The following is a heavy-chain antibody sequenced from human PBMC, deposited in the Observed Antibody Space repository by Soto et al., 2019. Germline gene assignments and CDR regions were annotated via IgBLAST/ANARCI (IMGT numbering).Heavy chain of an antibody. CDR2: IYYSGST. D-gene: IGHD3-16*01. J-gene: IGHJ3*02. CDR3: ARVWGGAFDI. V-gene: IGHV4-59*01. Sequence: SETLSLTCTVAGGSISSYYWSLIRQPPGKGLEWIGYIYYSGSTNYNPSLKSRVTISVDTSKNQFSLKLSSVTAADTAVYYCARVWGGAFDIWGQGTMVTVSS. CDR1: GGSISSYY.